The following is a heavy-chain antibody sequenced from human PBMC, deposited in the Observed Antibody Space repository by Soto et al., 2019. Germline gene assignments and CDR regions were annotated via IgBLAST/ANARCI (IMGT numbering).Heavy chain of an antibody. J-gene: IGHJ5*02. CDR1: GGTFSSYA. D-gene: IGHD3-10*01. CDR3: ARTPHRVVIDFIIYNRFYP. V-gene: IGHV1-69*06. CDR2: IIPIFGTA. Sequence: SVKVSCKASGGTFSSYAISWVRQAPGQGLEWMGGIIPIFGTANYAQKFQGRVTITADKSTSTAYMELSSLRSEDTAVYYCARTPHRVVIDFIIYNRFYPWGQRTLVTVSA.